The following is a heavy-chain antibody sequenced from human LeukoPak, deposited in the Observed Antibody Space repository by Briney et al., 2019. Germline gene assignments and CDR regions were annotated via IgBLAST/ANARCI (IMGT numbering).Heavy chain of an antibody. CDR3: ARHLNSIFGVVTPDY. V-gene: IGHV4-38-2*01. Sequence: SETLSLTCAVSGYSISSDYYWGWIRQPPEKGLEWIGSIYHGGNTYYNPSLKSRVSISVDTSKNQFSLKLSSVTAADTAVYYCARHLNSIFGVVTPDYWGQGTLVTVSS. CDR1: GYSISSDYY. J-gene: IGHJ4*02. D-gene: IGHD3-3*01. CDR2: IYHGGNT.